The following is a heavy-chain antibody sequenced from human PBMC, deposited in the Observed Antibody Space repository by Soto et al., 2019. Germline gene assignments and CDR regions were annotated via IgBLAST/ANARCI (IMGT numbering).Heavy chain of an antibody. D-gene: IGHD4-17*01. V-gene: IGHV4-39*01. CDR1: GGSISSSSYY. CDR2: IYYSGST. Sequence: QLQLQESGPGLVKPSETLSLTCTVSGGSISSSSYYWGWIRQPPGKGLEWIGSIYYSGSTYYNPSLKSRVTISVDTSKNQFSLKLSSVTAADTAVYYCARGATTVFVDAFDIWGQGTMVTVSS. J-gene: IGHJ3*02. CDR3: ARGATTVFVDAFDI.